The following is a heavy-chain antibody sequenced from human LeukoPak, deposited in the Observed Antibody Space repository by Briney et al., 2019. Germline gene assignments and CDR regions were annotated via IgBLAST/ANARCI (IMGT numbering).Heavy chain of an antibody. D-gene: IGHD1-26*01. CDR3: ARVEVEAQTVTAHDAFDI. Sequence: SVKVSCKASGGTFSSYAISWVRQAPGQGLEWVGGIIPIFGTANYAQKFQGRVTITTDESTSTAYMELSSLRSEDTAVYYCARVEVEAQTVTAHDAFDIWGQGTIVTVSS. V-gene: IGHV1-69*05. J-gene: IGHJ3*02. CDR1: GGTFSSYA. CDR2: IIPIFGTA.